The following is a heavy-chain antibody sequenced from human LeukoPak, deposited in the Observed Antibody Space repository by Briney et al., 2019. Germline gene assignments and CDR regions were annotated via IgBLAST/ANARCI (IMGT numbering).Heavy chain of an antibody. D-gene: IGHD3-16*01. V-gene: IGHV4-34*01. CDR2: INHSGST. Sequence: SETLSLTCAVYGGSFSGYYWSWIRQPPGKGLEWIGEINHSGSTNYNPSLKSRVTISVDTSKNQFSLKLNSVTAADTAIYYCARDKGHYDVDYWGQGTLVTVSS. CDR3: ARDKGHYDVDY. J-gene: IGHJ4*02. CDR1: GGSFSGYY.